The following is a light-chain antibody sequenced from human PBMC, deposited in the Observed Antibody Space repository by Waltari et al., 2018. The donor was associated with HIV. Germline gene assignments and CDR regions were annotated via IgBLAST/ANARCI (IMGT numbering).Light chain of an antibody. J-gene: IGLJ1*01. V-gene: IGLV3-19*01. Sequence: SSELTQDPAVSVALGQTVRITCQGDSLRTYYASWYQQKPGQAPVLVFFGKNNRPSGNPDRFSGSTSGNTASLTITGAQAEDEADYYCNSRDSSGDLYVFGTATKVTVL. CDR3: NSRDSSGDLYV. CDR2: GKN. CDR1: SLRTYY.